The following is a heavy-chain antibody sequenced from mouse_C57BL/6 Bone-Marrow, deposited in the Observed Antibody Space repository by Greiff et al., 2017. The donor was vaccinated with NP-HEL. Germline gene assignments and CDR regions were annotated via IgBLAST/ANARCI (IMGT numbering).Heavy chain of an antibody. D-gene: IGHD1-1*01. Sequence: VKLQQSGAELARPGASVKLSCKASGYTFTSYGISWVKQRTGQGLEWIGEIYPRSGNTYYNEKFKGKATLTADKSSSTAYMELRSLTSEDSAVYFCARNRSSYSFYYFDYWGQGTTLTVSS. CDR1: GYTFTSYG. CDR2: IYPRSGNT. CDR3: ARNRSSYSFYYFDY. J-gene: IGHJ2*01. V-gene: IGHV1-81*01.